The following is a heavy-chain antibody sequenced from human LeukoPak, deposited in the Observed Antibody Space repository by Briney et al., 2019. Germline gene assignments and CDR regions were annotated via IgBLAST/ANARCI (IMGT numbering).Heavy chain of an antibody. CDR2: FYVGGAT. D-gene: IGHD5-24*01. CDR1: GFSVTNNY. J-gene: IGHJ4*02. CDR3: ARGDGYNFFDY. V-gene: IGHV3-53*01. Sequence: PGGSLRLSCAVSGFSVTNNYMSWVRQAPGTGLECVSVFYVGGATYYEDSVKCRFTISRDNSENTLYLQMKSLRAEDTAVYYCARGDGYNFFDYWGQGTLVTVSS.